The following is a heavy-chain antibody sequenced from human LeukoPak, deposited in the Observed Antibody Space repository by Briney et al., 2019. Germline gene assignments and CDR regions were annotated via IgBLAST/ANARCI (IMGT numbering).Heavy chain of an antibody. CDR3: VCVGSGWSVDY. J-gene: IGHJ4*02. D-gene: IGHD6-19*01. CDR2: IYTSGST. V-gene: IGHV4-4*07. CDR1: GCTLNRYY. Sequence: AGALPLTCRVSGCTLNRYYWGWIRQPAGKGLEWMGRIYTSGSTNYRPSLKRRLAVYVDTYINKFSLTLNYVPAADTAAYYCVCVGSGWSVDYWGQGTLVTVSS.